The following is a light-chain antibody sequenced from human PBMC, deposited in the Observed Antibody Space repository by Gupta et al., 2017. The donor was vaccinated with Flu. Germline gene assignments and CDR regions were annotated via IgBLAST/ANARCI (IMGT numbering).Light chain of an antibody. V-gene: IGLV2-14*01. J-gene: IGLJ2*01. CDR2: EVS. Sequence: SALTQPASVSGSPGQSIAISCTGTSSDVGGYDYVSWYQQHPGKAPELMILEVSRRPSGISDRFSGSKSGNTASLTISGLLAEDEAYYYCSSYTNTNTGVVFGGGTKMTVL. CDR3: SSYTNTNTGVV. CDR1: SSDVGGYDY.